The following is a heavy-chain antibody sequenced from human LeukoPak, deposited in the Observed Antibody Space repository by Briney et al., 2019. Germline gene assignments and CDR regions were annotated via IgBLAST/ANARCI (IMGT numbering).Heavy chain of an antibody. J-gene: IGHJ4*02. Sequence: GGSLRLSCAASGFTFSSYAMHWVRQAPGKGLEWVAVISYDGSNKYYADSVKGRFTISGDNSKNTLYLQMNSLRAEDTAVYYCARVVAATPDADYWGQGTLVTVSS. CDR2: ISYDGSNK. CDR3: ARVVAATPDADY. D-gene: IGHD2-15*01. V-gene: IGHV3-30-3*01. CDR1: GFTFSSYA.